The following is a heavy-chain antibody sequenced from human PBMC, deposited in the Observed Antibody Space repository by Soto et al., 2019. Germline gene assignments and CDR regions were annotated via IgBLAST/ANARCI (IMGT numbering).Heavy chain of an antibody. CDR1: GGSISSSNW. D-gene: IGHD6-13*01. V-gene: IGHV4-4*02. CDR3: ARAPYSRSWYGWFDP. J-gene: IGHJ5*02. Sequence: SETLSLTCAVSGGSISSSNWWSWVRQPPGKGLEWIGEIYHSGSTNYNPSLKSRVTISVDKSKNQFSLKLSSVTAADTAVYYCARAPYSRSWYGWFDPWGQGNLVTVSS. CDR2: IYHSGST.